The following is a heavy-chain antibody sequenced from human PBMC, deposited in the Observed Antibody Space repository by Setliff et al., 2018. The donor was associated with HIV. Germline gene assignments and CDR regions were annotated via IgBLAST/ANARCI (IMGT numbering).Heavy chain of an antibody. CDR1: GFTFNSYA. D-gene: IGHD1-1*01. J-gene: IGHJ4*02. Sequence: GSLRLSCAASGFTFNSYAMSWVRQAPGKGLEGVATMSGSTGDTYYADSVKGRFTISRDNSKNTLSLQMNSLGAEDTAVYYCANRLRGYNKWYYFYYWGQGTLVTVSS. V-gene: IGHV3-23*01. CDR2: MSGSTGDT. CDR3: ANRLRGYNKWYYFYY.